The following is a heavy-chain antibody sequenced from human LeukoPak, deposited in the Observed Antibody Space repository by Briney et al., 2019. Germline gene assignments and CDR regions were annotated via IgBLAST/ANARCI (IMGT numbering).Heavy chain of an antibody. Sequence: PGGSLRLSCAASGFTVSSTYMSWVRQAPGKGLEWVSVIYSGGSTYYADSVKGRFTNSRDNSKNTLYLQMNSLRAEDTAVYYCTGAPGRWLALDYWGQGTLVTVSS. V-gene: IGHV3-53*01. J-gene: IGHJ4*02. D-gene: IGHD5-24*01. CDR1: GFTVSSTY. CDR2: IYSGGST. CDR3: TGAPGRWLALDY.